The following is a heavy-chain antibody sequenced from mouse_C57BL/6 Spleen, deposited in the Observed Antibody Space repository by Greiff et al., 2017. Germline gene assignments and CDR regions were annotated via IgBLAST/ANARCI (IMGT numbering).Heavy chain of an antibody. CDR3: ARSAFTTVVATDY. J-gene: IGHJ2*01. CDR2: IDPSDSYT. V-gene: IGHV1-69*01. Sequence: QVQLKQPGAELVMPGASVKLSCKASGYTFTSYWMHWVKQRPGQGLEWIGEIDPSDSYTNYNQKFKGKSTLTVDKSSSTAYMQLNSLTSEDSAVYYCARSAFTTVVATDYWGQGTTLTVSS. CDR1: GYTFTSYW. D-gene: IGHD1-1*01.